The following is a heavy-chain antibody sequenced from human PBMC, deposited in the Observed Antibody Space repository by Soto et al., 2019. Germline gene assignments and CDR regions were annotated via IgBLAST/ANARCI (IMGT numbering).Heavy chain of an antibody. D-gene: IGHD4-4*01. J-gene: IGHJ4*02. V-gene: IGHV3-11*01. CDR1: GFTFSGYY. CDR2: ITGFGDTI. CDR3: ARDYSNKGFDY. Sequence: QVHLVESGGGSVKPGGSLRLSCAASGFTFSGYYMNWIRQAPGRGLEWVSYITGFGDTIYYADSVKGRFTISRDNAKNSLYLQMNNLRAEDTAFYCCARDYSNKGFDYWGQGTLVTVSS.